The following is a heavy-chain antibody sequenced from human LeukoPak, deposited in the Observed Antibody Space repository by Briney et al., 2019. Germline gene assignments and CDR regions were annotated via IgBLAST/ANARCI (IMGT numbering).Heavy chain of an antibody. CDR1: GHTFTSYG. D-gene: IGHD3-22*01. J-gene: IGHJ4*02. CDR3: ATRDWDYDSSGYYFDY. Sequence: SVKVSCKASGHTFTSYGISWVRQAPGQGLEWMGGIILIFGTANYAQKFQGRVTITADESTSTAYMELSSLRSEDTAVYYCATRDWDYDSSGYYFDYWGQGTLVTVSS. V-gene: IGHV1-69*13. CDR2: IILIFGTA.